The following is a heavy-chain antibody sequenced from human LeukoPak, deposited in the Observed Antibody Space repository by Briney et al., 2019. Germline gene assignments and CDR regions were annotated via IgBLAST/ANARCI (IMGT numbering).Heavy chain of an antibody. CDR1: GFTFDDYA. Sequence: GGSLRLSCAASGFTFDDYAMHWVRHAPGKGLEWVSGISWNSGSIGYADSVKGRFTISRDNAKNSLYLQMNSLRAEDTALYYCAKDIGGYFGLLDYWGQGTLVTVSS. J-gene: IGHJ4*02. D-gene: IGHD1-26*01. V-gene: IGHV3-9*01. CDR3: AKDIGGYFGLLDY. CDR2: ISWNSGSI.